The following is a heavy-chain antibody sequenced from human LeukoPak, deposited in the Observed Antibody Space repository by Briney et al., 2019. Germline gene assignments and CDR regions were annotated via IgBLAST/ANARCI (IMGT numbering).Heavy chain of an antibody. CDR1: GYTLTELS. J-gene: IGHJ4*02. CDR2: FDPEDGET. Sequence: ASVKVSCKVSGYTLTELSMHWVRQAPGKGLEWMGGFDPEDGETIYAQKFQGRVTMTEGTSTHTAYMELSSLRSEDTAVYYCATDSTEWELWGQGTLVTVSS. CDR3: ATDSTEWEL. D-gene: IGHD1-26*01. V-gene: IGHV1-24*01.